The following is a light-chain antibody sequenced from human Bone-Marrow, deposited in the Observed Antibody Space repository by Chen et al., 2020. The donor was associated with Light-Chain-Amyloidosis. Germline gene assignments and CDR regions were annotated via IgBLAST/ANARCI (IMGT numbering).Light chain of an antibody. Sequence: DIQMTQSPSSLSASVGDRVTITCQASQDISNYLNWYKQKPGKAPKLLIYDASNLETGVPSRFSGSGSGTDFTCTISILQPEDIATYYCQQYDNLPPYTFGQGTKLEIK. J-gene: IGKJ2*01. CDR2: DAS. CDR1: QDISNY. V-gene: IGKV1-33*01. CDR3: QQYDNLPPYT.